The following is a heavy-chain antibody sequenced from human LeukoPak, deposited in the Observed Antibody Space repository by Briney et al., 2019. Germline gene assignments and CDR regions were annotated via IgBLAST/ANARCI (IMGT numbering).Heavy chain of an antibody. D-gene: IGHD2-2*01. CDR2: ISGSGGST. CDR1: GFTFSSYA. V-gene: IGHV3-23*01. Sequence: GGSLRLSCAASGFTFSSYAMSWVRQAPGKGLEWVSAISGSGGSTYYADSVKGRFTISRDNSKNTLYLQMNSLRAEDTAVYYCAKELIPAAMGYYYYGMDVWGQGTTVTVSS. J-gene: IGHJ6*02. CDR3: AKELIPAAMGYYYYGMDV.